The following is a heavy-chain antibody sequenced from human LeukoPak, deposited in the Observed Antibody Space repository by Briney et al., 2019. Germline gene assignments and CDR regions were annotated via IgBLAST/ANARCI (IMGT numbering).Heavy chain of an antibody. D-gene: IGHD3-10*01. J-gene: IGHJ4*02. Sequence: KTSETLSLTCAVYGGSFSGYYWSWIRQPPGKGLEWIGYIYYSGSTNYNPSLKSRVTISVDTSKNQFSLNLSSVTAADTAVYYCARDRDLFDYWGQGTLVTVSS. V-gene: IGHV4-59*01. CDR2: IYYSGST. CDR1: GGSFSGYY. CDR3: ARDRDLFDY.